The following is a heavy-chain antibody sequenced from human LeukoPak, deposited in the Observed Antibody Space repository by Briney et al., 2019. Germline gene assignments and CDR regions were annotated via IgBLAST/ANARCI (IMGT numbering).Heavy chain of an antibody. J-gene: IGHJ6*03. V-gene: IGHV1-69*05. Sequence: SVKVSCKASGVTFSSPAISWVRQAPGQGLEWIGGILPVFGTVNSAQKLQGRVTNTKDDSTTTAYMELSSLRSEDTAVYYCATNPMTGYHLGDYYYFYMAVWGKGTTVTVS. CDR1: GVTFSSPA. CDR3: ATNPMTGYHLGDYYYFYMAV. CDR2: ILPVFGTV. D-gene: IGHD1-20*01.